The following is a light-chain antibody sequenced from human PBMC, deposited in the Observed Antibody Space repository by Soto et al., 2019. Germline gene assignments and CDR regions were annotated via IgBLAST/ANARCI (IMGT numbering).Light chain of an antibody. CDR1: QGIRHD. Sequence: DIQMTQSPSSLSVSVGDRVTITCRASQGIRHDLGWYQQKPGKAPKRLIYAESSLQSGVPSRFSGRGSGTEFTLTISSLQPEDFATYYCLQHNSYPLTFGGGTKVEIK. CDR3: LQHNSYPLT. J-gene: IGKJ4*01. V-gene: IGKV1-17*01. CDR2: AES.